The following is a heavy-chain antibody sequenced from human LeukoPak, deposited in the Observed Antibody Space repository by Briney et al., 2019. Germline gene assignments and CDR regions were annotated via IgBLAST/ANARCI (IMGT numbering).Heavy chain of an antibody. V-gene: IGHV1-46*01. Sequence: ASVKVSCKASGYTFTSYYMHWVRQAPGQGLEWMGIINPSGGSTSYAQKFQGRVTMTRDTSTSTVYMELSSLRSEDTAVYYCARDYYYDSSGYSYHFDYWGQGTLVTVSS. CDR3: ARDYYYDSSGYSYHFDY. D-gene: IGHD3-22*01. J-gene: IGHJ4*02. CDR1: GYTFTSYY. CDR2: INPSGGST.